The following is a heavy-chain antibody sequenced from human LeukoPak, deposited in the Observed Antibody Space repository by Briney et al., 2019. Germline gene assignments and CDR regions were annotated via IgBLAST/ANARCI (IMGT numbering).Heavy chain of an antibody. CDR1: GFTVSSND. CDR2: VYSGGNT. J-gene: IGHJ3*02. D-gene: IGHD4-17*01. Sequence: GGSLRLSCAASGFTVSSNDTSWVRQAPGKGLEWVSVVYSGGNTFYADSVKGRFTISRDNSKNTLYPQMNSLRADDTAVYYCARDRPDSGTRYRFFDIWGQGTMVTASS. CDR3: ARDRPDSGTRYRFFDI. V-gene: IGHV3-66*02.